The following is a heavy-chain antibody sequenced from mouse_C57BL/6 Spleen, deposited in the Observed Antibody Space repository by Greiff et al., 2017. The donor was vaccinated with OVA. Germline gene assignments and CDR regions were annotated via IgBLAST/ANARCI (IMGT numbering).Heavy chain of an antibody. CDR2: INPNYGTT. J-gene: IGHJ4*01. CDR3: YGYDGGNYYAMDY. Sequence: QQSGPELVKPGASVKISCKASGYSFTDYNMNWVKQSNGKSLEWIGVINPNYGTTSYNQKFKGKATLTVDQSSSTAYMQLNSLTSEDSAVYYCYGYDGGNYYAMDYWGQGTSVTVSS. CDR1: GYSFTDYN. V-gene: IGHV1-39*01. D-gene: IGHD2-2*01.